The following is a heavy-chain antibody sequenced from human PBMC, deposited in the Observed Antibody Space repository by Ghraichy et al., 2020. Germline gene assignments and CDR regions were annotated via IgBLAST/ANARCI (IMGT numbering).Heavy chain of an antibody. Sequence: ETLSLTCTVSGGSISSYYWSWIRQPPGKGLEWIGYIYYSGSTNYNPSLKSRVTISVDTSKNQFSLKLSSVTAADTAVYYCARGRRRGGPHLDYWGQGTLVTVSS. V-gene: IGHV4-59*01. CDR3: ARGRRRGGPHLDY. D-gene: IGHD3-16*01. CDR1: GGSISSYY. J-gene: IGHJ4*02. CDR2: IYYSGST.